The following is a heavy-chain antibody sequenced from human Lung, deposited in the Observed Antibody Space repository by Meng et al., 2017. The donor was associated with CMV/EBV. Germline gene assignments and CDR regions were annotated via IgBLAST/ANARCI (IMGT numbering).Heavy chain of an antibody. CDR1: GFTFNYYS. J-gene: IGHJ6*02. Sequence: GESLKISCTASGFTFNYYSMNWVRQAPGKGLEWVSYISNYNDYIYYTDSVKGRFTIFRDNDKNSLYLQMDNLRVDDTALYYCARDFRTAGSRMGRDFWGQGTXVTVAS. CDR2: ISNYNDYI. V-gene: IGHV3-21*01. D-gene: IGHD1-26*01. CDR3: ARDFRTAGSRMGRDF.